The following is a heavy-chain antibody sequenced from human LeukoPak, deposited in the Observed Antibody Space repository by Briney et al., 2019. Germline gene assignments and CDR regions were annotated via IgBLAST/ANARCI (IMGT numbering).Heavy chain of an antibody. CDR1: GFTLTTYG. CDR2: FTGGTGRT. J-gene: IGHJ4*02. V-gene: IGHV3-23*01. D-gene: IGHD5-18*01. CDR3: AKGGSGSYFDY. Sequence: GGSLRLSCAASGFTLTTYGMSWVRQAPGKGLEWVSTFTGGTGRTYYADSVKGRFTISRDNSKNTLSLQLNSMRAEDTAVYFCAKGGSGSYFDYWGQGTLVTVSS.